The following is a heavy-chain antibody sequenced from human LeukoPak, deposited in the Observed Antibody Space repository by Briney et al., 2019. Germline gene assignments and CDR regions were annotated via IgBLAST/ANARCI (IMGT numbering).Heavy chain of an antibody. D-gene: IGHD2-2*01. CDR3: ACRDLTSAWSFP. V-gene: IGHV5-51*01. CDR1: GYSFTSYW. CDR2: IYPGDSRI. Sequence: GESLKISCQGFGYSFTSYWIGWVRQMPGKGMEWMGVIYPGDSRIRYNPSFQGQVTISVDKSISTAYLQWVSLKASDTAMYYCACRDLTSAWSFPWGQGTLVTVSS. J-gene: IGHJ5*02.